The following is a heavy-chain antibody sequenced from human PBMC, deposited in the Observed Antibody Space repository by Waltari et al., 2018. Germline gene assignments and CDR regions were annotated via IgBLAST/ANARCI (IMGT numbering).Heavy chain of an antibody. CDR3: ASVSDGVGGAFDI. J-gene: IGHJ3*02. CDR1: GGSFSGYY. CDR2: INHSGST. D-gene: IGHD3-16*01. Sequence: QVQLQQWGAGLLKPSETLSLTCAVYGGSFSGYYWSWIRQPPGKGLEWIGEINHSGSTNYNPSLKSRVTISVDTSKNQFSLKLSSVTAADTAVYYCASVSDGVGGAFDIWGQGTMVTVSS. V-gene: IGHV4-34*01.